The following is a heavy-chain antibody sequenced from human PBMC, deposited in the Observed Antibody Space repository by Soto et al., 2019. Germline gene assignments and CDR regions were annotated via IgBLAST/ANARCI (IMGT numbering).Heavy chain of an antibody. J-gene: IGHJ4*02. Sequence: LRLSCAASGFTFSSYSMNWVRQAPGKGLEWVSSISSSSSYIYYADSVKGRFTISRDNAKNSLYLQMNSLRAEDTAVYYCASLRKSGYQRMYDYWGQGTLVTVS. CDR1: GFTFSSYS. CDR3: ASLRKSGYQRMYDY. D-gene: IGHD3-3*01. CDR2: ISSSSSYI. V-gene: IGHV3-21*01.